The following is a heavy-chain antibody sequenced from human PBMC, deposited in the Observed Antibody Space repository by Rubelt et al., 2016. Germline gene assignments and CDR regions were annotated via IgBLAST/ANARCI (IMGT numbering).Heavy chain of an antibody. D-gene: IGHD5-24*01. CDR3: ARDGYNDIWGFFDY. CDR1: GGTFSSYA. CDR2: IIPILVIA. Sequence: QVQLVQSGAEVKKPGSSVKVSCQASGGTFSSYAISCVRQAPGQVLVWRGRIIPILVIANYERKFPGRVTSHGKKATSTAYMELSSLRSEDTAVYYCARDGYNDIWGFFDYWGQGTLVTVSS. J-gene: IGHJ4*02. V-gene: IGHV1-69*09.